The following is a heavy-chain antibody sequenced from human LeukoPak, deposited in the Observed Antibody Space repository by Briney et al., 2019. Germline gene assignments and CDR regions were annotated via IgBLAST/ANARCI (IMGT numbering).Heavy chain of an antibody. J-gene: IGHJ4*02. Sequence: GGSLRLSCAASGFTFNNYAMHWVRQAPGKGLEWVAFISYDGSNKYYADSVKGRFTISRDNSKNTLHVEMRSLRAEDTAVYYCARDLCPTYCILDYWGQGILVTVSS. D-gene: IGHD2-15*01. V-gene: IGHV3-30-3*01. CDR2: ISYDGSNK. CDR1: GFTFNNYA. CDR3: ARDLCPTYCILDY.